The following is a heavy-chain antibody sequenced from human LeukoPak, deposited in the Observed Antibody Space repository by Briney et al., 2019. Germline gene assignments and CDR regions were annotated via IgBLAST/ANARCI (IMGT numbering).Heavy chain of an antibody. CDR3: AKCYSNNWSDAFDI. J-gene: IGHJ3*02. CDR2: ISGSGSFA. Sequence: GGSLRLSCAASGFTFSNYVMSWVRQAPGKGLEWVSVISGSGSFAYYADSVKGRFTISRDNYKYTMYLQMNGLRAEDTAVYYCAKCYSNNWSDAFDIWGQGTMVTVSS. D-gene: IGHD6-13*01. V-gene: IGHV3-23*01. CDR1: GFTFSNYV.